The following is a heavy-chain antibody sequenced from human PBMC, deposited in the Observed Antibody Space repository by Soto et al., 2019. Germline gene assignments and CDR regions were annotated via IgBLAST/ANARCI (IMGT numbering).Heavy chain of an antibody. CDR2: MNPNSGNT. J-gene: IGHJ6*03. CDR3: ARGGTVTTRIDYYYYYYMDV. V-gene: IGHV1-8*01. CDR1: GYTFTSYD. Sequence: QVQLVQSGAEVKKPGASVKVSCKASGYTFTSYDINCVRQATGQGLEWMVWMNPNSGNTGYAQKFQGRVTMTRNTSISTAYMELSSLRSEDTAVYYCARGGTVTTRIDYYYYYYMDVWGKGTTVTVSS. D-gene: IGHD4-4*01.